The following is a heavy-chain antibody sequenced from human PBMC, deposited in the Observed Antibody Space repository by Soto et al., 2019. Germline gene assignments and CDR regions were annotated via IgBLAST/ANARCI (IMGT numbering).Heavy chain of an antibody. D-gene: IGHD2-2*01. Sequence: EVQLVESGGGLVQPGGSLRLSCVGSGFTFSNYEMNWVRQAPGKGLEWLSYITSDGPTIFYADSVKGRFTLSRDNAKNSLFLQLNSLTAEDTAIYYCTRHASETYALYYFYGLDVWGQGTKVTVSS. CDR2: ITSDGPTI. CDR3: TRHASETYALYYFYGLDV. CDR1: GFTFSNYE. J-gene: IGHJ6*02. V-gene: IGHV3-48*03.